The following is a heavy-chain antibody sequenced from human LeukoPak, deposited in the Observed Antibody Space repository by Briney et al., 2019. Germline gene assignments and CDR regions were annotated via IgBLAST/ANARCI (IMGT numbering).Heavy chain of an antibody. V-gene: IGHV3-15*01. D-gene: IGHD3-22*01. Sequence: PGGSLRLSCAASGFTFSNAWMSWARHAPGKGLEWVGRIKSKTDSGTTDDAAPVKGRFNISIDDSKNTLYLQMYSLKTEDTAVYYCATDEALDYYDGSGQTLDYWGQGTLVTVSS. CDR1: GFTFSNAW. J-gene: IGHJ4*02. CDR3: ATDEALDYYDGSGQTLDY. CDR2: IKSKTDSGTT.